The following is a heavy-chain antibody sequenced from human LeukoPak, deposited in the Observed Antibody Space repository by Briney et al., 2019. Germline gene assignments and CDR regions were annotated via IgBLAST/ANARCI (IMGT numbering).Heavy chain of an antibody. J-gene: IGHJ6*03. D-gene: IGHD3-22*01. CDR1: GGSISSSSYY. Sequence: SETLSLTCTVSGGSISSSSYYWGWIRQPPGKGLEWIGSIYYSGSTHYNPSLKSRVTISVDTSKNQLSLKLSSVTAADTAVYYCARRVQTYYYDSSGYRWGRYYYYYMDVWGKGTTVTISS. CDR2: IYYSGST. CDR3: ARRVQTYYYDSSGYRWGRYYYYYMDV. V-gene: IGHV4-39*07.